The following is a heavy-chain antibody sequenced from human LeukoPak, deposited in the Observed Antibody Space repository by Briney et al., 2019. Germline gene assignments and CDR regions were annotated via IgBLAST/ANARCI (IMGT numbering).Heavy chain of an antibody. CDR3: ARVKDDSSGYSHDAFDI. CDR1: GGSISSYY. CDR2: IYYSGST. J-gene: IGHJ3*02. Sequence: SETLSLTCTVSGGSISSYYWSWIRQPPGKGLEWIGYIYYSGSTNYNPSLKSRVTISVDTSKNQFSLKLSSGTAADTAVYYCARVKDDSSGYSHDAFDIWGQGTMVTVSS. D-gene: IGHD3-22*01. V-gene: IGHV4-59*01.